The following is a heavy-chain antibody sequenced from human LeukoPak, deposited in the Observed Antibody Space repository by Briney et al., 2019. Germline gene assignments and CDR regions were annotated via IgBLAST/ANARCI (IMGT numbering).Heavy chain of an antibody. V-gene: IGHV3-30-3*01. D-gene: IGHD5-18*01. CDR3: ARDSHAPDIDMVSCYFDY. CDR1: GFTFSSYA. J-gene: IGHJ4*02. CDR2: ISYDGGNK. Sequence: GGSLRLSGAASGFTFSSYAMHWVRQAPGKGLDWVAVISYDGGNKYYADSVRGRFTNSRDKSKNTLHLQMNSLRAEDTAVYYCARDSHAPDIDMVSCYFDYWSQGTLVTVSS.